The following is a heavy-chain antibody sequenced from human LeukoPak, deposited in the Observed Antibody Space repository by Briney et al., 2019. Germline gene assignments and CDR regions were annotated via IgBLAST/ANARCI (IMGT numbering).Heavy chain of an antibody. CDR2: ISNDGSKK. CDR3: ARAPTVVTKTAFDI. Sequence: PGRSLRLSCAASRFTLSTYGMHWVRQAPGKGLEWVAVISNDGSKKYYADSVKGRFTIPRDNAKNSMYLQMNSLRAEDTAVYYCARAPTVVTKTAFDIWGQGTMVTVSS. J-gene: IGHJ3*02. V-gene: IGHV3-30*03. D-gene: IGHD4-23*01. CDR1: RFTLSTYG.